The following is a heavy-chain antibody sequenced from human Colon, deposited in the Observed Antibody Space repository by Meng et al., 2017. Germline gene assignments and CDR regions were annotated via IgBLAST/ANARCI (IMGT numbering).Heavy chain of an antibody. CDR1: GGSISTSGYY. D-gene: IGHD3-22*01. CDR2: IGHSGIT. J-gene: IGHJ4*02. V-gene: IGHV4-39*01. CDR3: ARLGTSSGYYSGSGY. Sequence: QPQLQESGPGLVKPSAALSLTCSVSGGSISTSGYYWGWPRQPPGKGLEWIGSIGHSGITYYTPSLKSRVTVSIDTSKSQFSLKLTSVAATDTAVYYCARLGTSSGYYSGSGYWGQGTLVTVSS.